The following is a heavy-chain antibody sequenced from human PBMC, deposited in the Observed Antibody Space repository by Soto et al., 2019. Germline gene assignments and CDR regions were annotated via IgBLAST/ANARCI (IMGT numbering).Heavy chain of an antibody. CDR3: ARDTKAHNYYYYGMDV. CDR1: GGTFSSYA. V-gene: IGHV1-69*13. D-gene: IGHD2-2*01. CDR2: IIPIFGTA. Sequence: SVKVSCKASGGTFSSYAISWVRQAPGQGLEWMGGIIPIFGTANYAQKFQGRVTITADESTSTAYMELSSLRSEDTAVYYCARDTKAHNYYYYGMDVWGQGTTVTVS. J-gene: IGHJ6*02.